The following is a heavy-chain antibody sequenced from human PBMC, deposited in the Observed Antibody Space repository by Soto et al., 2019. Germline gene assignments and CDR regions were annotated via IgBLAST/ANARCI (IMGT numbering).Heavy chain of an antibody. D-gene: IGHD3-22*01. CDR2: ISYDGSNK. Sequence: GGSLRLSCAASGFTFSSYAMHWVRQAPGKGLEWVAVISYDGSNKYYADSVKGRFTISRDNSKNTLYLQMNSLRAEDTAVYYCARDRHTGDYYDSSGYYLVGWGQGTLVTVSS. V-gene: IGHV3-30-3*01. J-gene: IGHJ4*02. CDR1: GFTFSSYA. CDR3: ARDRHTGDYYDSSGYYLVG.